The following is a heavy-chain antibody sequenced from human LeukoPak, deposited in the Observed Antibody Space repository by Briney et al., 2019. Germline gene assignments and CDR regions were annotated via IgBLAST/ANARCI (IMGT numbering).Heavy chain of an antibody. CDR2: TYYRSKWYN. CDR3: ARGKAAYSSSWYHFDY. J-gene: IGHJ4*02. D-gene: IGHD6-13*01. V-gene: IGHV6-1*01. Sequence: SQTLSLTCAISGDSVSSNSAAWNWIRQSPSRGLEWLGRTYYRSKWYNDYAVSVKSRITINPDTSKNQFSLQLDSVTPEDTAVYYCARGKAAYSSSWYHFDYWGQGTLVTVSS. CDR1: GDSVSSNSAA.